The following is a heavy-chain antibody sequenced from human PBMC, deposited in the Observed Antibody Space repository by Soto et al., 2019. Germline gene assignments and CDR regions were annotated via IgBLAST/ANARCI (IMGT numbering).Heavy chain of an antibody. D-gene: IGHD5-18*01. V-gene: IGHV3-23*01. CDR2: ISGSGGST. CDR1: EFTFSSYA. CDR3: AKGPRPGYSYGRGPFDY. J-gene: IGHJ4*02. Sequence: GGSQRLYCAASEFTFSSYAMSWVRQAPGKGLEWVSAISGSGGSTYYADSVKGRFTISRDNSKNTLYLQMNSLRAEDTAVYYCAKGPRPGYSYGRGPFDYWGQGTLVTVSS.